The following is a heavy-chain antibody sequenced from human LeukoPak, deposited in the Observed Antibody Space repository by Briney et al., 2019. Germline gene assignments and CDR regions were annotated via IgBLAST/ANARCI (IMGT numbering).Heavy chain of an antibody. J-gene: IGHJ5*02. Sequence: SETLSLTCTVSGGSVSNYYWSWVRQPAGKGLEWIGRIYGSGTTRYNPSLQSRVTMSVDVSKNQFSLKLTSMTAADTAVYFCARGMAEAYDYNWFDPWGQGILVTVPS. CDR3: ARGMAEAYDYNWFDP. V-gene: IGHV4-4*07. CDR1: GGSVSNYY. CDR2: IYGSGTT. D-gene: IGHD5-12*01.